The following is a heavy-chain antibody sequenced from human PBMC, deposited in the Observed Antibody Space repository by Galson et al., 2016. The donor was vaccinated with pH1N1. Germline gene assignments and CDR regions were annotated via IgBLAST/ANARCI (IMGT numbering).Heavy chain of an antibody. D-gene: IGHD6-19*01. V-gene: IGHV6-1*01. CDR3: ARHSPGRAVGVLYC. Sequence: AISGDSVSSNSAAWNWIRQSPSRGLEWLGRTYYRSKWFYNYAVSVQGRITINPDTSKNQFSLQLNSVTPEDTAVYYCARHSPGRAVGVLYCWGQGTLVTVSS. CDR2: TYYRSKWFY. CDR1: GDSVSSNSAA. J-gene: IGHJ4*02.